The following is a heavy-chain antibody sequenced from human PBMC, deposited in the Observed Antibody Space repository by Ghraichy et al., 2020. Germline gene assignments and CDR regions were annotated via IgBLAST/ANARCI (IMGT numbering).Heavy chain of an antibody. CDR1: GGSFSGYY. Sequence: SETLSLTCAVYGGSFSGYYWSWIRQPPGKGLEWIGEINHSGSTNYNPSLKSRVTISVDTSKNQFSLKLSSVTAADTAVYYCARMEYYYGSGSYRTGWYFDLWGRGTLVTVSS. CDR2: INHSGST. D-gene: IGHD3-10*01. CDR3: ARMEYYYGSGSYRTGWYFDL. V-gene: IGHV4-34*01. J-gene: IGHJ2*01.